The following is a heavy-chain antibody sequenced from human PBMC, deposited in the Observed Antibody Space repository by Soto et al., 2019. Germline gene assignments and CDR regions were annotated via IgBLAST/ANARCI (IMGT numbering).Heavy chain of an antibody. CDR1: GFTFSSYW. Sequence: EVHLVESGGGLVQPGGSLRLSCAASGFTFSSYWMSWVRQAPGKGLEWVANIKEDGSEKYYVDSVKGRFTISRDNAENSLDLQMNSLRAEDTAVYYCARGRFGDLTSYYFDYWGQGTLVTVSS. CDR2: IKEDGSEK. D-gene: IGHD3-10*01. CDR3: ARGRFGDLTSYYFDY. J-gene: IGHJ4*02. V-gene: IGHV3-7*05.